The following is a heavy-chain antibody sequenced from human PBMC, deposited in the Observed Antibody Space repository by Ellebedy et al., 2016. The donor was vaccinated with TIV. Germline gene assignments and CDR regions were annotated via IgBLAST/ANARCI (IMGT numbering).Heavy chain of an antibody. D-gene: IGHD3-10*01. V-gene: IGHV1-58*02. Sequence: AASVKVSCKASGFTFTSSAMQWARQARGQRLEWIGWIVVGSGNTNYAQKFQERVTITRDMSTSTAYMELSSLRSEDTAVYYCAAGLWFGELFAFDIWGQGTMVTVSS. CDR1: GFTFTSSA. CDR3: AAGLWFGELFAFDI. J-gene: IGHJ3*02. CDR2: IVVGSGNT.